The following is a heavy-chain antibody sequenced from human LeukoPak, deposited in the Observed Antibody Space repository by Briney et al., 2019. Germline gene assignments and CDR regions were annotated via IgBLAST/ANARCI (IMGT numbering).Heavy chain of an antibody. V-gene: IGHV3-30*18. J-gene: IGHJ3*02. CDR1: GFTFSSYG. CDR2: ISYDGSNK. D-gene: IGHD3-10*01. Sequence: PGGSLRLSCAASGFTFSSYGMHWVRQAPGKGLEGVAVISYDGSNKYYADSVKGRFTISRDNSKNTLYLQMNSLRAEDTAVYYCAKVPITNAFDIWGQGTMVTVSS. CDR3: AKVPITNAFDI.